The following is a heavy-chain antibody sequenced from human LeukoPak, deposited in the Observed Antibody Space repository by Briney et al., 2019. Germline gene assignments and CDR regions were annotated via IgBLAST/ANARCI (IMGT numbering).Heavy chain of an antibody. CDR3: ARAVTGTSLVDF. J-gene: IGHJ4*02. CDR1: GGSISSYY. Sequence: SETLTLTCTVSGGSISSYYWTWIRQPAGKGLEWIGRIYTTGSTNYNPSLNSRVTMSVDTSKNQFSLKLSSVTAADTAVYYCARAVTGTSLVDFWGQGTLVAVSS. CDR2: IYTTGST. D-gene: IGHD6-19*01. V-gene: IGHV4-4*07.